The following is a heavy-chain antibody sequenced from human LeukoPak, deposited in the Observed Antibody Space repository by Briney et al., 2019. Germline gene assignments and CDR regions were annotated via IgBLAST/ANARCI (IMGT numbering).Heavy chain of an antibody. V-gene: IGHV4-39*07. CDR1: GGSISSSSYY. CDR2: IYYSGST. CDR3: ARDTTYYYDSSGQNVPDAFDI. J-gene: IGHJ3*02. Sequence: SETLSLTCTVSGGSISSSSYYWGWIRQPPGKGLEWIGSIYYSGSTYYNPSLKSRVAISVDTSKNQFSLKLSSVTAADTAVYYCARDTTYYYDSSGQNVPDAFDIWGQGTMVTVSS. D-gene: IGHD3-22*01.